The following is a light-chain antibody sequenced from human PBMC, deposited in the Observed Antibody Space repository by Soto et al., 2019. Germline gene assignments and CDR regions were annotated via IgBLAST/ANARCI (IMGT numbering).Light chain of an antibody. Sequence: EIVLTQSPATLSLSPGERATLSCMASQSVGTYLVWYQQKPGQAPRLLIYDASKRAIGIPDRFSGSGSGTDFTLTISSLEPGDSAVYYCQQRRAWPRVFGGGTRME. V-gene: IGKV3-11*01. J-gene: IGKJ4*01. CDR2: DAS. CDR3: QQRRAWPRV. CDR1: QSVGTY.